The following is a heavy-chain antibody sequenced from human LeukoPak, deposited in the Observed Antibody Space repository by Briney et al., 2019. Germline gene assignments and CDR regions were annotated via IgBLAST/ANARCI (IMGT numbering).Heavy chain of an antibody. Sequence: GGSLRLFCGASGFTFSSYAMSGVRQAPGKGLEGGSAISGSGGSTYYADSVKGRFTISRDNSKNTLYLQMHSLRAQDTAVYHCAKVRLSRDWFDPWRQGPLVTVSS. CDR3: AKVRLSRDWFDP. V-gene: IGHV3-23*01. J-gene: IGHJ5*02. D-gene: IGHD3-16*02. CDR1: GFTFSSYA. CDR2: ISGSGGST.